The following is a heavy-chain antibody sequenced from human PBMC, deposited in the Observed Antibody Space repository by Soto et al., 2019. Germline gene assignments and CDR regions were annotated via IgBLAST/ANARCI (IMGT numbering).Heavy chain of an antibody. Sequence: PAGSLIPSCAASGLTDSSGGVQWVGQAPGKGLAGSAVIWYDGSNKYYADSVKGRFTISRDNSKNTLYLQMNSLRAEDTAVYYCARGDYYDSSGYYYRGKGAFDIWGQGTMVTVSS. J-gene: IGHJ3*02. CDR1: GLTDSSGG. CDR3: ARGDYYDSSGYYYRGKGAFDI. D-gene: IGHD3-22*01. V-gene: IGHV3-33*01. CDR2: IWYDGSNK.